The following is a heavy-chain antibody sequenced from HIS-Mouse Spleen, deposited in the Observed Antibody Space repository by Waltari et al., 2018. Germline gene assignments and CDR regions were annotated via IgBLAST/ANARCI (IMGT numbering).Heavy chain of an antibody. D-gene: IGHD6-13*01. J-gene: IGHJ2*01. Sequence: QLQLQESGPGLVKPSETLSLPCPVSGGPISSSSYYRGWIRQPPGKGLEWIGSIYYSGSTYYNPSLKSRVTISVDTSKNQFSLKLSSVTAADTAVYYCAREIPYSSSWYDWYFDLWGRGTLVTVSS. V-gene: IGHV4-39*07. CDR1: GGPISSSSYY. CDR2: IYYSGST. CDR3: AREIPYSSSWYDWYFDL.